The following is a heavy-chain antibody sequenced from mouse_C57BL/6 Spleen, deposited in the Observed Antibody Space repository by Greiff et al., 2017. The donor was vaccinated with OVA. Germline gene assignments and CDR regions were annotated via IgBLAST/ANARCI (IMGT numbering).Heavy chain of an antibody. J-gene: IGHJ1*03. V-gene: IGHV5-17*01. CDR1: GFTFSDYG. Sequence: EVKLMESGGGLVKPGGSLKLSCAASGFTFSDYGMHWVRQAPEKGLEWVAYISSGSSTIYYADTVKGRFTISRDNAKNTLFLQMTSLRSEDTAMYYCARGHYGSSYRYCDVWGTGTTVTVSS. CDR3: ARGHYGSSYRYCDV. CDR2: ISSGSSTI. D-gene: IGHD1-1*01.